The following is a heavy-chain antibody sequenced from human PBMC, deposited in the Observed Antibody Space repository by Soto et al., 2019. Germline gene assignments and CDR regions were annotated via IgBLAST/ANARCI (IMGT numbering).Heavy chain of an antibody. V-gene: IGHV1-46*01. CDR1: GYTFTSYY. D-gene: IGHD3-22*01. Sequence: GASVKVSCKASGYTFTSYYMHWVRQAPGQGLEWMGIINPSGGSTSYAQKFQGRVTMTRDTSTSTVYMELSSLRSEDTAVYYCARETSSLYYDSSGYYYHHVFFDSWGPGTLVTVSS. CDR3: ARETSSLYYDSSGYYYHHVFFDS. J-gene: IGHJ4*02. CDR2: INPSGGST.